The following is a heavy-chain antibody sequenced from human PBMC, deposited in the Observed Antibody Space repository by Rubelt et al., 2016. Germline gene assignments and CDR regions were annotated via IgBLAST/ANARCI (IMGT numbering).Heavy chain of an antibody. Sequence: WIGEINHSGSTNYNPSLKSRVTMSVDTSKNQFSLKLSSVTAADTAGDYCARATDTAMITYGMDVWGQGTTVTVSS. J-gene: IGHJ6*02. CDR2: INHSGST. V-gene: IGHV4-34*01. CDR3: ARATDTAMITYGMDV. D-gene: IGHD5-18*01.